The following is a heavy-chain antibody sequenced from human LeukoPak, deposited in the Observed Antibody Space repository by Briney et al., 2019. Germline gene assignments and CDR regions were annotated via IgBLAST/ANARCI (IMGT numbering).Heavy chain of an antibody. CDR1: GYTFTSYG. V-gene: IGHV1-18*01. CDR3: ARPLYYDSTGYHQYYFDH. CDR2: ISAYNGNT. D-gene: IGHD3-22*01. Sequence: ASVKVSCKASGYTFTSYGISWVRQAPGQGLEWMGWISAYNGNTNYAQNLQGRVTVTTETSTSTAYMDLRSLRSDDTAVYYCARPLYYDSTGYHQYYFDHWGQGTLVTVSS. J-gene: IGHJ4*02.